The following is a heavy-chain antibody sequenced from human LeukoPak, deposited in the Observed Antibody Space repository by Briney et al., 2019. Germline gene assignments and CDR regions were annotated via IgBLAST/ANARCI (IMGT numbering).Heavy chain of an antibody. V-gene: IGHV4-59*01. CDR2: IYYSGST. J-gene: IGHJ4*02. D-gene: IGHD4-17*01. CDR3: AREGDDYGDYVETL. CDR1: GGSISSYY. Sequence: TSETLSLTCTVSGGSISSYYWSWIRQPPGKGLEWIGYIYYSGSTNYNPSLKSRVTISVDTSKNQFSLKLSSVTAADTAVYYCAREGDDYGDYVETLWSQGTLVTVSS.